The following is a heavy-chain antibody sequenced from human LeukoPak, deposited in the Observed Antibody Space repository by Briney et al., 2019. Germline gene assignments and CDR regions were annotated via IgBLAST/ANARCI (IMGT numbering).Heavy chain of an antibody. V-gene: IGHV4-59*08. Sequence: SETLSLICTVSGGSISSYYWSCIRQPPGKGLEWMGYIYYSGSTNYNPSLKSRVTISVDTSKNQFSLKLSSVTAADTAVYYCASREGYGCTSTFDYWGQGTLVTVSS. D-gene: IGHD4-23*01. CDR3: ASREGYGCTSTFDY. J-gene: IGHJ4*02. CDR2: IYYSGST. CDR1: GGSISSYY.